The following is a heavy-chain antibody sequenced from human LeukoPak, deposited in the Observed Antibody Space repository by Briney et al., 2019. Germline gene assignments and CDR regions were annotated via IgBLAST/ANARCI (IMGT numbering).Heavy chain of an antibody. V-gene: IGHV3-21*01. J-gene: IGHJ4*02. CDR2: IDNDGSYI. CDR3: ATKYSAGWLFDY. Sequence: PGGSLRLSYAASGFTFSSYTMNWVRQAPGKGLEWVSSIDNDGSYIYYADSVKGRFTLSRDNAENSVHLQMISLRAEDTAVYYCATKYSAGWLFDYWGQGTLVTVSS. CDR1: GFTFSSYT. D-gene: IGHD5-12*01.